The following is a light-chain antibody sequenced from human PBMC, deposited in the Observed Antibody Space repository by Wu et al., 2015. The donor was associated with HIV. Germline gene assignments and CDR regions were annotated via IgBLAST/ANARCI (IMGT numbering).Light chain of an antibody. CDR3: QQYDTSPPWT. V-gene: IGKV3-20*01. CDR2: GVS. CDR1: QSVSGNY. J-gene: IGKJ1*01. Sequence: TQSPSTLSASVGDRVTITCRASQSVSGNYLAWYQQKPGQAPRLVIYGVSSRATGIPDRFSGSGSGTDFTLTISRLEPEDFAVYYCQQYDTSPPWTFGQGTKVEIK.